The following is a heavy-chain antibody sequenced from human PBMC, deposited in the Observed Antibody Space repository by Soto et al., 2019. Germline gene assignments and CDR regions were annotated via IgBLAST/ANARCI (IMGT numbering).Heavy chain of an antibody. CDR1: GFTFSSYG. CDR2: ISYDGSNK. J-gene: IGHJ4*02. CDR3: AKSPGLLFPSGQDY. Sequence: GGSLRLSCAASGFTFSSYGMHWVRQAPGKGLEWVAVISYDGSNKYYADSVKGRFTISRDNSKNTLYLQMNSLRAEDTAVYYCAKSPGLLFPSGQDYWGQGTLVTVSS. D-gene: IGHD2-21*02. V-gene: IGHV3-30*18.